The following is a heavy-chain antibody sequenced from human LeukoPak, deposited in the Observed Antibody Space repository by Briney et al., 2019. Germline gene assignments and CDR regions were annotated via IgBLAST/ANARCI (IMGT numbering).Heavy chain of an antibody. Sequence: GGSLRLSCAASGFTFTSYWMTWVRQAPGKGLEWVANIKQDGSEKYYVDSVKGRFTISKDNAKNSLYLQMNSLRADDTAVYYCARDLSRSFSMIRGLIQHREFDFWGRGTLVTVSS. CDR1: GFTFTSYW. V-gene: IGHV3-7*01. J-gene: IGHJ4*02. CDR2: IKQDGSEK. CDR3: ARDLSRSFSMIRGLIQHREFDF. D-gene: IGHD3-10*01.